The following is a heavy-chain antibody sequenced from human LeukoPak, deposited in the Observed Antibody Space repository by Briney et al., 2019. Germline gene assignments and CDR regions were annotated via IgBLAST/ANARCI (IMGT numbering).Heavy chain of an antibody. CDR1: GFTFSSYG. V-gene: IGHV3-30*02. CDR3: AKAAYCGGDCPQFDY. D-gene: IGHD2-21*01. Sequence: GESLKISCAASGFTFSSYGMHWVRQAPGKGLEWVAFIRYDGSNKYYADSVKGRFTISRDNSKNTLYLQMNSLRAEDTAVYYCAKAAYCGGDCPQFDYWGQGTLVTVSS. J-gene: IGHJ4*02. CDR2: IRYDGSNK.